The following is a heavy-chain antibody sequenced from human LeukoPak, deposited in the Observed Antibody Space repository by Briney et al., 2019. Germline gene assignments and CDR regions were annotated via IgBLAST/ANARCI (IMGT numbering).Heavy chain of an antibody. Sequence: SVKVSFKSSGGTFSSYAISWVRQAPGQGLEWKGRIIPILGIANYAQKFQGRVTITADESTSTAYMELSSLRSDDTAVYYCARDQDDIPYYWGQGTLVTVSS. CDR1: GGTFSSYA. CDR3: ARDQDDIPYY. CDR2: IIPILGIA. D-gene: IGHD3-9*01. J-gene: IGHJ4*02. V-gene: IGHV1-69*04.